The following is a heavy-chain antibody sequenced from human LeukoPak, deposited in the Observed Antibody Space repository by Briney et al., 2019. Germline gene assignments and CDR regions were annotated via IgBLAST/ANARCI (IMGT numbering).Heavy chain of an antibody. D-gene: IGHD3-16*01. Sequence: SVKVSCKASGGTFSSYAISWVRQAPGQGLEWMGGIIPIFGTANYAQKFQGRVTITADETTSTAYMELSSLRSEDTAVYYCGGSPGRHRRGGQDLGQGTLGTGS. V-gene: IGHV1-69*13. CDR1: GGTFSSYA. CDR2: IIPIFGTA. J-gene: IGHJ4*03. CDR3: GGSPGRHRRGGQD.